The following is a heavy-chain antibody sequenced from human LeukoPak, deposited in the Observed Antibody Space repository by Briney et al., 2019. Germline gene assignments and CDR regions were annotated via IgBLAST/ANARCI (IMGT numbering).Heavy chain of an antibody. Sequence: GGSLRLSCAASGFTFSSYAMSWVRQAPGKGLEWVSAISGSGGSTYYADSVKGRFTISRDNSKNTLYLQMNSLRAEDTAVYYCAKDPPPSRIRNWFDPWGQGTLVTVFS. CDR3: AKDPPPSRIRNWFDP. V-gene: IGHV3-23*01. J-gene: IGHJ5*02. CDR1: GFTFSSYA. D-gene: IGHD6-6*01. CDR2: ISGSGGST.